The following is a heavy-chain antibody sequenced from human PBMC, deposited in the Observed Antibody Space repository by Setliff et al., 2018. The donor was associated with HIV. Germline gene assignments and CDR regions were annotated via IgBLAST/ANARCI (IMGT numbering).Heavy chain of an antibody. Sequence: ASVKVSCKASGYTFTSYDINWVRQATGQGLEWMGWMNPNSGNTGYAQKFQGRVTMTRDTSISTAYMELSRLRSDDTAVYYCARAFAAAGTPFDYWGQGTLVTVSS. CDR3: ARAFAAAGTPFDY. CDR2: MNPNSGNT. J-gene: IGHJ4*02. V-gene: IGHV1-8*01. CDR1: GYTFTSYD. D-gene: IGHD6-13*01.